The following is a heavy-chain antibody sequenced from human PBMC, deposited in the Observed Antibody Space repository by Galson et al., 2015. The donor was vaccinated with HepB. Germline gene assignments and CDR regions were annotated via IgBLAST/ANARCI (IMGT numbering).Heavy chain of an antibody. D-gene: IGHD3-22*01. CDR2: IYWDDDK. CDR3: ARMYYYDSSGYYPDFDY. J-gene: IGHJ4*02. V-gene: IGHV2-5*02. CDR1: GFSLSTSGVG. Sequence: PALVKPTQTLTLTCTFSGFSLSTSGVGVGWIRQPPGKALEWLALIYWDDDKRYSPSLKSRLTITKDTSKNQVVLTMTNMDPVDTATYYCARMYYYDSSGYYPDFDYWGQGTLVTVSS.